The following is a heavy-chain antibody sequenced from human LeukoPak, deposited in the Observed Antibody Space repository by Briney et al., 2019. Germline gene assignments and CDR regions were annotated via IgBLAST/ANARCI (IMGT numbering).Heavy chain of an antibody. D-gene: IGHD2-2*01. V-gene: IGHV3-23*01. CDR3: AKSTSPLYYYYGMDV. Sequence: PGGSLRLSCAVSGFTFSNYAMSWVRQAPGKGLEWVSTISGSGGSTYYADSVKGRFTISRDNSKNTLYLQLNSLRAEDTAVYYCAKSTSPLYYYYGMDVWGQGTTVTVSS. J-gene: IGHJ6*02. CDR2: ISGSGGST. CDR1: GFTFSNYA.